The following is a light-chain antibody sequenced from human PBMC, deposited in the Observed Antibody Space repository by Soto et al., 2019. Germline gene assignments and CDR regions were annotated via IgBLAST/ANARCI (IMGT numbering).Light chain of an antibody. V-gene: IGLV2-14*01. CDR3: SSYTSSSTHV. J-gene: IGLJ1*01. CDR2: DVS. Sequence: QSALTQPASVSGSPGQSITISCTGTSSDVGGYNYVSWYQQHPGKAPKLMIYDVSNRPSGVSNRFSGSKSGNTASLTISGXXXXXXXXXXCSSYTSSSTHVFGTGTKVTV. CDR1: SSDVGGYNY.